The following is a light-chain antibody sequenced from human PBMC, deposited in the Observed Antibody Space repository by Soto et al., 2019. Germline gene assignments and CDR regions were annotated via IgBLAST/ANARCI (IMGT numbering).Light chain of an antibody. CDR2: ANS. CDR3: QSYDSSLSGFYV. CDR1: SSKIGAGYD. V-gene: IGLV1-40*01. Sequence: QSVLTQPPSVSGAPGQRVTISCTGSSSKIGAGYDVHWYQQLPGGAPKLLIYANSNRPSGVPDRFSGSRSGTSASLAITGLQAEDEADYSCQSYDSSLSGFYVFGTGTKVTVL. J-gene: IGLJ1*01.